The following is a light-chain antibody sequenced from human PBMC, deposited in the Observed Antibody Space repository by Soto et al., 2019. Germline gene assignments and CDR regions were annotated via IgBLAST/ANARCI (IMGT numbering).Light chain of an antibody. CDR3: QQYGSSPPT. V-gene: IGKV3D-20*01. Sequence: EIVLTQSQATLSLSPGERASLSCGASQTISSRYLAWYQQRPGLAPRLLIYDASNRAPGIPDRFSGSGSGIDFTLTISRLEPEDFAVYYCQQYGSSPPTFGQGTKLEIK. CDR1: QTISSRY. CDR2: DAS. J-gene: IGKJ2*01.